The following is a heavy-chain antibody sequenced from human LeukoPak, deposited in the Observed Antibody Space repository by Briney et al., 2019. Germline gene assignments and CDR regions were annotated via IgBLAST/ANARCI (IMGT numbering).Heavy chain of an antibody. CDR1: GGSISSYY. Sequence: SETLSLTCTVSGGSISSYYWSWIRQPPGKGLEWIGYIYYSGSTNSNPSLKSRVTMSVDTSKNQFSLKLSSATAADTAVYYCARVLDLSKRGLDAFDIWGQGTMVTVSS. CDR2: IYYSGST. CDR3: ARVLDLSKRGLDAFDI. D-gene: IGHD3-16*01. J-gene: IGHJ3*02. V-gene: IGHV4-59*01.